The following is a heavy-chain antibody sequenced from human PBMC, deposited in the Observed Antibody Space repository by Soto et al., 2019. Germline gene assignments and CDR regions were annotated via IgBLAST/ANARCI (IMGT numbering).Heavy chain of an antibody. D-gene: IGHD3-16*01. CDR3: ARGYVPYKAQKKGGFFDL. Sequence: QLVQSGAEVKKPGASVRVSCKASGYTFMNYDVIWVRQATGQGLEWMGWMNPDSGNTGYAQKFHGRVTMTRNISTTTAYMDLTSLTSEDTAVYYCARGYVPYKAQKKGGFFDLWCRGTPVTVSS. V-gene: IGHV1-8*01. CDR2: MNPDSGNT. CDR1: GYTFMNYD. J-gene: IGHJ2*01.